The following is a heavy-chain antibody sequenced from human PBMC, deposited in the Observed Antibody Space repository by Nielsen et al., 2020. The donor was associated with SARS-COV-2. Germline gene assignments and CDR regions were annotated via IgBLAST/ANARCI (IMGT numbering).Heavy chain of an antibody. CDR1: GFTFSSYA. CDR2: ISGSGGST. CDR3: ANSHLTYSGSYVISEYFQH. J-gene: IGHJ1*01. Sequence: GGSLRLSCAASGFTFSSYAMSWVRQAPGKGLEWVSAISGSGGSTYYADSVKGRFTISRDNSKNTLYLQMNSLRAEDTAVYCCANSHLTYSGSYVISEYFQHWGQGTLVTVSS. D-gene: IGHD1-26*01. V-gene: IGHV3-23*01.